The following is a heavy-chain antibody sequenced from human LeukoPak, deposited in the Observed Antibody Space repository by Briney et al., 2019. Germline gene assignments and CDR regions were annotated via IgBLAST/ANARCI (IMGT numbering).Heavy chain of an antibody. CDR3: AKDQSPYYYYGMDV. CDR2: VSSTSSYT. Sequence: GGPLRLSCAASGFTLMNYSMNWSRQAPGKGLEWVSSVSSTSSYTYYADSVKGRFTISRDNAKNSLYLQMNSLRVEDTAVYYCAKDQSPYYYYGMDVWGQGTTVTVSS. CDR1: GFTLMNYS. J-gene: IGHJ6*02. V-gene: IGHV3-21*01.